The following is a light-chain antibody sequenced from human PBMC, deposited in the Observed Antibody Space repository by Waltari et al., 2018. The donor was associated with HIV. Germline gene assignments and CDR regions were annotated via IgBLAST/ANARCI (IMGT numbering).Light chain of an antibody. V-gene: IGKV1-5*03. Sequence: DIQMTQSPSTLSPSVGDRVTITCRASQTVNRWLAWCQQRPRKAPKLLIYQASNLQNGVPSRFSGSGSGTEFTLTISSLQPDDSATYYCQQYETNPYTFGQGTKLQIK. CDR2: QAS. CDR1: QTVNRW. J-gene: IGKJ2*01. CDR3: QQYETNPYT.